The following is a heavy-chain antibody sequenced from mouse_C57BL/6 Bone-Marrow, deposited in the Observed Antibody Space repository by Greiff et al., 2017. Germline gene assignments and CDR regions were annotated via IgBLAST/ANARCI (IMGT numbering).Heavy chain of an antibody. V-gene: IGHV1-85*01. CDR3: ALRPVAY. CDR1: GYTFTSYD. Sequence: QVKLLQSGPELVKPGASVKLSCKASGYTFTSYDINWVQQRPGQGLEWIGWLYTRDGSTKYNEKLKGKATFTVDTSSSTAYMELHSLASENSAVYFCALRPVAYWGQGTLVTVSA. D-gene: IGHD1-2*01. CDR2: LYTRDGST. J-gene: IGHJ3*01.